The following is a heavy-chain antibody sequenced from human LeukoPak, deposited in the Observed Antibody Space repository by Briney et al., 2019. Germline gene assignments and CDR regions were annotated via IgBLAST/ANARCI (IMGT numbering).Heavy chain of an antibody. D-gene: IGHD2-2*01. J-gene: IGHJ4*02. CDR2: IKQDGSEK. CDR1: GFTFSTYW. Sequence: PGGSLRLSCAASGFTFSTYWMSWVRQAPGKGLEWVANIKQDGSEKYYVDPVKGRFTISRDNAKNSLFLQMNSLRAEDTAVYYCARVRCSSNSCFPDYWGQGTLVTVSS. V-gene: IGHV3-7*01. CDR3: ARVRCSSNSCFPDY.